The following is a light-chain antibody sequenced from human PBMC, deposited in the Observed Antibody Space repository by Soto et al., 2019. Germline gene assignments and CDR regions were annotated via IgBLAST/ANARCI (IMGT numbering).Light chain of an antibody. CDR3: QQHSTWPWT. J-gene: IGKJ1*01. CDR1: QSVSSY. V-gene: IGKV3-11*01. Sequence: EIVLTQSPATLSLSPGERTTLSCRASQSVSSYFAWYQQSPGQAPRLLIYHASNRATGIPARFSGSGSGTDFPLTISRLEPEDFAVYYCQQHSTWPWTFGQGNKVEIK. CDR2: HAS.